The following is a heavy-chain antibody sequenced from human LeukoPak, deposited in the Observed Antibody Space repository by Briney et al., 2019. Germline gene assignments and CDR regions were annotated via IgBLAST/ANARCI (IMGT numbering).Heavy chain of an antibody. J-gene: IGHJ4*02. CDR1: GLTVTDNY. V-gene: IGHV3-53*01. D-gene: IGHD4-17*01. Sequence: GGSLRLSCAVSGLTVTDNYMSWVRQAPGKGLEWVSVIYPDASTYDADSVTGRFTISKDNYKNTLLLQMNTLRPHDTAVYHCARTNPVYGDYDYWGQGTLVTVSS. CDR3: ARTNPVYGDYDY. CDR2: IYPDAST.